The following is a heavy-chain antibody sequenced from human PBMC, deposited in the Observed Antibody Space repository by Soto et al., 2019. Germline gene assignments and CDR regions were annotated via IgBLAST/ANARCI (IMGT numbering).Heavy chain of an antibody. V-gene: IGHV3-30-3*01. Sequence: QVQLVESGGGVVQPGRSLRLSCAASGFTFSSYAMHWVHQAPGKGLEWVAVISYDGSNKYYADSVKGRFTISRDNSKNTLYLQMNSLRAEDTAVYYCARDIAVAGTDFDYWGQGTLVTVSS. CDR1: GFTFSSYA. CDR2: ISYDGSNK. J-gene: IGHJ4*02. D-gene: IGHD6-19*01. CDR3: ARDIAVAGTDFDY.